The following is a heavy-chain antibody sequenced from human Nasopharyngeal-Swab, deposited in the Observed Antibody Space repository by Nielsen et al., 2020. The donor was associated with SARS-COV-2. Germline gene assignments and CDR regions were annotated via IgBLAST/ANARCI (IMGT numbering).Heavy chain of an antibody. D-gene: IGHD4-17*01. Sequence: ESLKISCAVYGGSFTTYSWIWIRQPPGKGLEWIGKINHIGSTNYNTYNPSLNSRVTISLATSKSQFSLTLTSVTAADTAIYFCARGRYYGDYDYWGQGALVTVSS. CDR2: INHIGST. CDR3: ARGRYYGDYDY. CDR1: GGSFTTYS. V-gene: IGHV4-34*01. J-gene: IGHJ4*02.